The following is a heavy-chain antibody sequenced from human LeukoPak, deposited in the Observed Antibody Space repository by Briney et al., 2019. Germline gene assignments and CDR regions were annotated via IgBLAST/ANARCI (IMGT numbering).Heavy chain of an antibody. V-gene: IGHV3-7*01. CDR3: AREISSWYRTEGRFDP. CDR2: IKQDGSEK. Sequence: PGGSLRLSCAASEFTFSSYWMSWVRQAPGKGLEWVANIKQDGSEKYYVDSVRGRSTISRDNAKSSLYLQMNSLRVEDTAVYYCAREISSWYRTEGRFDPWGQGTLVTVSS. J-gene: IGHJ5*02. D-gene: IGHD6-13*01. CDR1: EFTFSSYW.